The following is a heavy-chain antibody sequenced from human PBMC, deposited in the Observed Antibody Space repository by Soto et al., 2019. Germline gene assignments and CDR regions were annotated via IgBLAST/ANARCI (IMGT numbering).Heavy chain of an antibody. V-gene: IGHV4-59*01. J-gene: IGHJ6*02. CDR3: ARVVTYYDFWSGYYSPYYYGMDF. CDR1: CGAILIYY. Sequence: ILSLTFTVSCGAILIYYFILIRQPPGKGLEWIGYIYYSGSTNYNPSLKSRVTISVDTSKNQFSLKLSSVTAADTAVYYCARVVTYYDFWSGYYSPYYYGMDFWGQGTTVTVSS. CDR2: IYYSGST. D-gene: IGHD3-3*01.